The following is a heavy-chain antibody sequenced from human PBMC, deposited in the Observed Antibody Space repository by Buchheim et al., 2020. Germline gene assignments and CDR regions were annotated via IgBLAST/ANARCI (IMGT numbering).Heavy chain of an antibody. Sequence: QVQLQESGPGLVKPSQTLSLTCTVSGGSISSGSYYWSWIRQPAGKGLEWIGRIYTSGSTNYNPSLKSRVTISVDTSKNQFSLKLSSVTAADTAVYYCARDHYDFWSGYPSSYYYYGMDVWSQGTT. V-gene: IGHV4-61*02. CDR3: ARDHYDFWSGYPSSYYYYGMDV. CDR1: GGSISSGSYY. J-gene: IGHJ6*02. CDR2: IYTSGST. D-gene: IGHD3-3*01.